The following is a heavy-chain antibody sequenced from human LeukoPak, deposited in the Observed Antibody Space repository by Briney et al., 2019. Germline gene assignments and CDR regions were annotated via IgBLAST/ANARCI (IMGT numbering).Heavy chain of an antibody. CDR3: AKDLRALNPGSTRDAFDI. Sequence: QAGGSLRLSCAASGLTFSSYGMHWVRQAPGKGLEWVAVISCDGSNKYYADSVKGRFTISRDNSKNTLYLQMNSLRAEDTAVYYCAKDLRALNPGSTRDAFDIWGQGTMVTVSS. CDR1: GLTFSSYG. CDR2: ISCDGSNK. J-gene: IGHJ3*02. D-gene: IGHD1-26*01. V-gene: IGHV3-30*18.